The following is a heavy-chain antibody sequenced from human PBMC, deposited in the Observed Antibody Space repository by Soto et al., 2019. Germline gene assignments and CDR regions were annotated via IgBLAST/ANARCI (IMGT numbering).Heavy chain of an antibody. CDR2: IKYDGSNT. CDR1: GFTFSSYW. Sequence: GGSLRLSCAASGFTFSSYWMHWVRQAPGKGLVWVSRIKYDGSNTNYADSVRGRFSISRDNAENTVYLQINSLRAGDTAIYYCARGIRNYYGMDVWGQGTTVTVSS. D-gene: IGHD5-18*01. V-gene: IGHV3-74*01. CDR3: ARGIRNYYGMDV. J-gene: IGHJ6*02.